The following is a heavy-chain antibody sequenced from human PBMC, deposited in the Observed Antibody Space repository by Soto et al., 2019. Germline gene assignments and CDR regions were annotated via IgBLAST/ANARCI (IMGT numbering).Heavy chain of an antibody. Sequence: SETLSLTCTVSGGSISSYYWSWIRQPPGKGLEWIGYIYYSGSTNYNPSLKSRVTISVDTSKNQFSLKLSSVTAADTAVYYCASSSYDFWSGSSFRNWFVPWGQGTLVTVSS. CDR1: GGSISSYY. J-gene: IGHJ5*02. D-gene: IGHD3-3*01. CDR3: ASSSYDFWSGSSFRNWFVP. CDR2: IYYSGST. V-gene: IGHV4-59*01.